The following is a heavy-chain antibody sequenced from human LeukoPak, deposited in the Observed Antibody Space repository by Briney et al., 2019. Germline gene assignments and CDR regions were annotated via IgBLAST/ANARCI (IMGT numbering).Heavy chain of an antibody. V-gene: IGHV4-39*01. CDR1: GGSISSSSYY. CDR3: ATNTIFGVSWFDP. CDR2: IYYSGST. D-gene: IGHD3-3*01. Sequence: SETLSLTCTVSGGSISSSSYYWGWIRQPPGKGLEWIGSIYYSGSTYYNPSLKSRVTISVDTSKNQFSLKLSSVTAADTAVYYCATNTIFGVSWFDPWGQGTLVTVCS. J-gene: IGHJ5*02.